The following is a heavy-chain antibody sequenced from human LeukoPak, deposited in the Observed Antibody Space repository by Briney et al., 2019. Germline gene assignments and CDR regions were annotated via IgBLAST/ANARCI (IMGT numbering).Heavy chain of an antibody. J-gene: IGHJ4*02. V-gene: IGHV3-21*01. CDR1: GFTFSSYS. CDR2: ISSSSSYI. Sequence: SGGSLRLSCAASGFTFSSYSMNWVRQAPGKGLEWVSSISSSSSYIYYADSVKGRFTISRDNAKNSLYLQMNSLRAEDTAVYYCAREGDLQQLCKYFEYWGQGTLVTV. D-gene: IGHD6-13*01. CDR3: AREGDLQQLCKYFEY.